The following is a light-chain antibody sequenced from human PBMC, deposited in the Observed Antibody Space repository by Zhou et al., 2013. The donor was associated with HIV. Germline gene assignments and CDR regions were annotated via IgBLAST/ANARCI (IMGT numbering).Light chain of an antibody. Sequence: DIQMTQSPSPLPAFVGDTVTISCRASQSISTYVNWYQHKPGKAPKLLIYGASSLQTGVPSRFSGSGSGTDFTLIVTGLQREDSATYYCQQSYSTPYSFGQGTKLEIK. V-gene: IGKV1-39*01. CDR1: QSISTY. CDR3: QQSYSTPYS. CDR2: GAS. J-gene: IGKJ2*03.